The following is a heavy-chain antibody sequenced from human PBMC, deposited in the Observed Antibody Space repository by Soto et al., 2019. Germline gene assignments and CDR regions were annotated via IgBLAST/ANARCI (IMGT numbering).Heavy chain of an antibody. CDR1: GFTFSSYA. J-gene: IGHJ4*02. V-gene: IGHV3-23*01. CDR2: ISGSGGST. Sequence: PGGSLRLSCAASGFTFSSYAMSWVRQAPGKGLEWVSAISGSGGSTYYADSVKGRFTISRDNSKNTLYLQMNSLRAEDTAVYYCAKVFDFDWLFPVDYWGQGTLVTVSS. CDR3: AKVFDFDWLFPVDY. D-gene: IGHD3-9*01.